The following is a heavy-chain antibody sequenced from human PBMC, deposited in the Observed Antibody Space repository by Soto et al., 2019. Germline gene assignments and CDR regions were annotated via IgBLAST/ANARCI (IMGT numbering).Heavy chain of an antibody. CDR3: ASEGAAAGTYYYGMDV. CDR1: GYTLTELS. CDR2: FDPEDGET. J-gene: IGHJ6*02. Sequence: ASVKVSCKVSGYTLTELSMHWVRQAPGKGLEWKGGFDPEDGETIYVQKFQGRVTMTEDTSTDTAYMELSSLRSEDTAVYYCASEGAAAGTYYYGMDVWGQGTTVTVSS. D-gene: IGHD6-13*01. V-gene: IGHV1-24*01.